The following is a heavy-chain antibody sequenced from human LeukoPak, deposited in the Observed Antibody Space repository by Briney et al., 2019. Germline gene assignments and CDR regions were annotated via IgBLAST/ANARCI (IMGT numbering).Heavy chain of an antibody. D-gene: IGHD6-19*01. V-gene: IGHV4-4*09. CDR2: IYHSGNT. CDR3: ASTRRAAVAGRFDS. Sequence: SETLSLTCTVSGGSISAYYWSWIRQPPGKGLEWIGYIYHSGNTNYSPSLESRVTMSVDESKNQFSLRVHFVSAADTAVYYCASTRRAAVAGRFDSWGQGTLVTVSS. J-gene: IGHJ4*02. CDR1: GGSISAYY.